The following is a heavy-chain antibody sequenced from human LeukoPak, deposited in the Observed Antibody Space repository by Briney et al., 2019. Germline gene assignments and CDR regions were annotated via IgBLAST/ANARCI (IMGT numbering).Heavy chain of an antibody. Sequence: GGSLRLSCAASGFTFSSYAMNWVRQAPGKGLEWVSGISGSGTNTDYIDSVKGRFTVSRDNSKNTLYLQMNSLRAEDTAVYYCAKVGSSGSYYWGQGTLVTVSS. J-gene: IGHJ4*02. V-gene: IGHV3-23*01. CDR3: AKVGSSGSYY. CDR1: GFTFSSYA. D-gene: IGHD3-10*01. CDR2: ISGSGTNT.